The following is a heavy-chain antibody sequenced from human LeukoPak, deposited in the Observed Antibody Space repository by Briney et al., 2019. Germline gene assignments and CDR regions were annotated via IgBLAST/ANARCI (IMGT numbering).Heavy chain of an antibody. CDR1: GFTFSSYS. CDR3: AKRSLAATNYFDY. V-gene: IGHV3-23*01. CDR2: VSSSGGGT. D-gene: IGHD6-25*01. Sequence: PGGSLRLSCAASGFTFSSYSMNWVRQAPGKGLEWVSSVSSSGGGTYYADSVKGRFTISRDNSKNTLYLQMNSLRVEDTAVYYCAKRSLAATNYFDYWGRGTLVTVSS. J-gene: IGHJ4*02.